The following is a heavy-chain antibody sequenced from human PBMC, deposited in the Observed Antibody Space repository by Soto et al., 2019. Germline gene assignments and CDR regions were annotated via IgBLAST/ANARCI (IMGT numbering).Heavy chain of an antibody. J-gene: IGHJ5*02. CDR1: GYTFTSYG. Sequence: ASVKVSCKASGYTFTSYGISWVRQAPGQGLEWMGWISAYNGNTNYAQKLQGRVTMTTDTSTSTAYMELRSLRSDDTAVYYCAIVSFLEWLLLWFYPWGQGTLVTVSS. V-gene: IGHV1-18*01. D-gene: IGHD3-3*02. CDR3: AIVSFLEWLLLWFYP. CDR2: ISAYNGNT.